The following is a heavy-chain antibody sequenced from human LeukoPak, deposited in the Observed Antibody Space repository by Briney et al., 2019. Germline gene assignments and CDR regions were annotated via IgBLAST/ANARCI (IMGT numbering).Heavy chain of an antibody. CDR2: ISGSGDRT. J-gene: IGHJ4*02. CDR1: GFTFNNYA. CDR3: AKDGEGGANDY. Sequence: GGSLRLSCAASGFTFNNYAMSWFRQTPGKGLEWVSAISGSGDRTYYADSVKGRFTISRDNFKNTLYLQMNSLRAEDTAVYYCAKDGEGGANDYWGQGTLVTVSS. V-gene: IGHV3-23*01. D-gene: IGHD3-16*01.